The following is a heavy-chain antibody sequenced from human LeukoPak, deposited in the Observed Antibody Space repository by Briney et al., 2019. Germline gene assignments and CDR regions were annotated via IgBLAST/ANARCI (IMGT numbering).Heavy chain of an antibody. Sequence: GGSLRLSCEAAGFSFRDYPMGWVRRASGKRLEWVSGISAGADVIFYADPVKGRFTISRDNSKNTLYLQMNSLRAENSAEYYCAKSLLTTATGTGRAFDIWGQGTMVTVSA. V-gene: IGHV3-23*01. CDR2: ISAGADVI. J-gene: IGHJ3*02. D-gene: IGHD1-1*01. CDR3: AKSLLTTATGTGRAFDI. CDR1: GFSFRDYP.